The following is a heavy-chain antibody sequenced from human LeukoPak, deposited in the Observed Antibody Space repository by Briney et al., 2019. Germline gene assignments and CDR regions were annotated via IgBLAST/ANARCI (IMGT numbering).Heavy chain of an antibody. Sequence: GESLKISCKASGYRFPIYWIGWVRQMPGQGLEWMGIIFPDDSNIKYSPSLQGQVSISADKSINTVYLQWSSLKASDSAMYYCARRSGGVATTDYWGQGTLVTVSS. J-gene: IGHJ4*02. CDR3: ARRSGGVATTDY. CDR2: IFPDDSNI. CDR1: GYRFPIYW. V-gene: IGHV5-51*01. D-gene: IGHD3-16*01.